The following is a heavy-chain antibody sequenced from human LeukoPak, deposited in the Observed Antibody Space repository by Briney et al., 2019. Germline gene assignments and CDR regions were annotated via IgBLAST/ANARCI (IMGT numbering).Heavy chain of an antibody. CDR1: GFTFSSYG. J-gene: IGHJ4*02. CDR3: ARGSVIPHSSSGYYY. CDR2: IRYDGSNK. Sequence: GGSLRLSCAASGFTFSSYGMYWVRQAPGKGLEWVAFIRYDGSNKYYADSVKGRFTVSRDNSKNTLYLQMKSLRAEDTAVYYCARGSVIPHSSSGYYYWGQGTLVTVSS. D-gene: IGHD3-22*01. V-gene: IGHV3-30*02.